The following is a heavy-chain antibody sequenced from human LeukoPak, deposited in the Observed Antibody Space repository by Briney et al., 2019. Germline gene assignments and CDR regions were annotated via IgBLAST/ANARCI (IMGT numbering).Heavy chain of an antibody. CDR3: AKIAVADYYFDY. J-gene: IGHJ4*02. CDR1: GYTFTSYG. CDR2: ISAYNGNT. D-gene: IGHD6-19*01. Sequence: SVKVSCKASGYTFTSYGISWVRQAPGQGLEWMGWISAYNGNTNYAQKLQGRVTMTTDTSTSTAYMELRSLRSDDTAVYYCAKIAVADYYFDYWGQGTLVTVSS. V-gene: IGHV1-18*01.